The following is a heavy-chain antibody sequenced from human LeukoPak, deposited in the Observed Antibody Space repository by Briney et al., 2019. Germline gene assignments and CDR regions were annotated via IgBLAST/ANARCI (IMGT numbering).Heavy chain of an antibody. CDR3: AKDRIVLTVYAFDS. CDR1: GFTFSKYA. CDR2: ISGSGATS. J-gene: IGHJ4*02. V-gene: IGHV3-23*01. D-gene: IGHD2-8*01. Sequence: GGSLRLSLAAPGFTFSKYAMNWVRQLPGKGREWVSVISGSGATSSYADSVQGRFTISRDNSKNTVYLQMNSLRPEDTAVYYCAKDRIVLTVYAFDSWGQGSLVTVSS.